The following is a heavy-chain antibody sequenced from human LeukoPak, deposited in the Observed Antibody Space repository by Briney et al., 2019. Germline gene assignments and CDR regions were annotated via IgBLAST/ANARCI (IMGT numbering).Heavy chain of an antibody. Sequence: SVKVFCRASVDTYSLYAISGVRHAPAQALECMVGHIPNFGTAKYAQKFQGRVTITADESTSTAYMERSSLRSEDTAVYYCARGSGYCSGGSCRNWFDPWGQGTLVTVSS. CDR1: VDTYSLYA. J-gene: IGHJ5*02. V-gene: IGHV1-69*01. D-gene: IGHD2-15*01. CDR2: HIPNFGTA. CDR3: ARGSGYCSGGSCRNWFDP.